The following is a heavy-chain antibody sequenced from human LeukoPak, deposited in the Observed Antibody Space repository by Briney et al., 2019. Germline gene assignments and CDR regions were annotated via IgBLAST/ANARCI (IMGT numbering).Heavy chain of an antibody. CDR2: IYYSGGT. CDR1: GGSISSYY. CDR3: ARADCSGGSCHGSYYYYGMDV. V-gene: IGHV4-59*01. J-gene: IGHJ6*04. Sequence: SETLSLTCTVSGGSISSYYWSWIRQPPGKGLERIGYIYYSGGTNYNPSLKSRVTISVATSKNQFSLKLSSVTAADTAVYYCARADCSGGSCHGSYYYYGMDVWGKGTTVTVSS. D-gene: IGHD2-15*01.